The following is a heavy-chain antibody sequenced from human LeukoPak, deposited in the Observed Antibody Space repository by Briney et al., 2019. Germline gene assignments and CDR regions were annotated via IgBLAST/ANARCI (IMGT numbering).Heavy chain of an antibody. CDR1: GGTFISYA. CDR3: ARVGSPSTVTTSNYYMDV. Sequence: SVKVSCKASGGTFISYAISWVRQAPGQGLEWMGGIIPIFGTANYAQKFQGRVTITADKSTSTAYMELSSLRSEDTAVCYCARVGSPSTVTTSNYYMDVWGKGTTVTVSS. V-gene: IGHV1-69*06. CDR2: IIPIFGTA. D-gene: IGHD4-17*01. J-gene: IGHJ6*03.